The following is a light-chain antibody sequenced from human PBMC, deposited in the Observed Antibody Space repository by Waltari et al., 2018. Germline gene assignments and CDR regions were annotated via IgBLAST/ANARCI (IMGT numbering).Light chain of an antibody. V-gene: IGLV1-44*01. CDR2: DNN. CDR3: AAWDDSLNGPE. Sequence: QSVLTQPPSASGTPGQSVTISCSGSISNTGSNTVSWYQQPPGAAPKLLIFDNNQRPSGVPDRFSGSKSGTSASLAISGLQSEDEADYYCAAWDDSLNGPEFGGGTKLTVL. J-gene: IGLJ3*02. CDR1: ISNTGSNT.